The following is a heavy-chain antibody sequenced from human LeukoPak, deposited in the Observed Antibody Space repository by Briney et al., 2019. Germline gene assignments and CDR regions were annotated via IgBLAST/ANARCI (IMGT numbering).Heavy chain of an antibody. D-gene: IGHD4-11*01. V-gene: IGHV3-30-3*01. Sequence: PGRSLRLSCAASGFTFSSYSMHWVRQAPGKGLEWVAVISYDGTNKYYADSVKGRFTISRDNSKNTLYLQMNSLRAEDTAVYYCAKGMTTINTSLEPFDYWGQGTLVTVSS. CDR2: ISYDGTNK. CDR3: AKGMTTINTSLEPFDY. J-gene: IGHJ4*02. CDR1: GFTFSSYS.